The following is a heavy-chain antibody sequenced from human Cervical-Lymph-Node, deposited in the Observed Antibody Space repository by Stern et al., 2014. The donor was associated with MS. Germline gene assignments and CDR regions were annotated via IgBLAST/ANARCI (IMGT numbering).Heavy chain of an antibody. CDR3: ARQPDYSDFLDF. D-gene: IGHD4-11*01. J-gene: IGHJ4*02. Sequence: QVQLVQSGAEVKKPGASMTISCKTSGYTFIDHAIHLVRQAPGQRLEWMGWMNGCPCTTTYSQKFQGRVSFTRDKAASAAYMDLSSLSPDDTAVYYCARQPDYSDFLDFWGQGTLVTVSS. V-gene: IGHV1-3*01. CDR1: GYTFIDHA. CDR2: MNGCPCTT.